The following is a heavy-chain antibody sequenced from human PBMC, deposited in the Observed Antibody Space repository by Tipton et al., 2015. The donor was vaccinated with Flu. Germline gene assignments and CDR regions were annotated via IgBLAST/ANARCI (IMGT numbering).Heavy chain of an antibody. CDR2: IKQDGSVK. CDR1: GFTFSSYW. J-gene: IGHJ4*02. Sequence: SLRLSCAASGFTFSSYWMTWVRQAPGKGLEWVANIKQDGSVKYYVDSVKGRLTISRDNAKNSLYLQMNSLRGDDSAVYYCARAVGGSGSYWGQGTLVTVSS. D-gene: IGHD3-10*01. CDR3: ARAVGGSGSY. V-gene: IGHV3-7*01.